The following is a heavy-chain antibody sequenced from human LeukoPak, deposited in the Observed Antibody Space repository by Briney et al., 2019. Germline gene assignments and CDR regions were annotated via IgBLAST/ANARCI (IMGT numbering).Heavy chain of an antibody. Sequence: ASVKVSCEASGYAFTVYYLHWVRQAPGQGLEWMGWINPNSGGTNYAQKFQGRVTMTRDTSISTAYMELSRLRSDDTAVYYCVRDRPSYYDSSVYYRENFDFWGQGTLVTVSS. V-gene: IGHV1-2*02. CDR3: VRDRPSYYDSSVYYRENFDF. J-gene: IGHJ4*02. CDR1: GYAFTVYY. CDR2: INPNSGGT. D-gene: IGHD3-22*01.